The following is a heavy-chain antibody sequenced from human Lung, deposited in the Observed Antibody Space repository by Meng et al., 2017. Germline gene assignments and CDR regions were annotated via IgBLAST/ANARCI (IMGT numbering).Heavy chain of an antibody. V-gene: IGHV4-31*03. D-gene: IGHD3-3*01. CDR3: VRERNRLLDP. CDR2: IYYSGST. J-gene: IGHJ5*02. CDR1: GVSFSSGGYY. Sequence: QVQLQESGPGLVTPSQTLSLTCTVSGVSFSSGGYYWGWIRQHPGRGLEWIGYIYYSGSTFYNPAFKSRVTISVDTSKNQFSLNLNSVSAADTAVYYCVRERNRLLDPWGQGTLVTVSS.